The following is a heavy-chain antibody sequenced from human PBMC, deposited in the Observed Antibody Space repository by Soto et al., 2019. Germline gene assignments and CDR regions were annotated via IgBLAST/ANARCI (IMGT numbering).Heavy chain of an antibody. CDR1: GFTFSSYS. Sequence: GGSLRLSCAASGFTFSSYSMNWVRQAPGKGLEWVSYISSSSSTIYYADSVKGRFTISRDNAKNSLYLQMNSLRAEDTAVYYCARGLWGNWNGIGYFDLWGRGTLVTVSS. J-gene: IGHJ2*01. CDR3: ARGLWGNWNGIGYFDL. D-gene: IGHD1-20*01. CDR2: ISSSSSTI. V-gene: IGHV3-48*01.